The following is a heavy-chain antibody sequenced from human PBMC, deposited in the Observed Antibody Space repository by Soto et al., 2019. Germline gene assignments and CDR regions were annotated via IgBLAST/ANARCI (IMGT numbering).Heavy chain of an antibody. Sequence: EVQLVESGGGLIQPRGSLRLSCTASGFTVSSSYMSWVRQAPGKGLEWVSVIYSGGNTYYADSVKGRFTISRDNSKNTLYLQMSSLRVEDTAVYYCARRYYAMDVWGQGTTVTVSS. J-gene: IGHJ6*02. V-gene: IGHV3-53*01. CDR2: IYSGGNT. CDR1: GFTVSSSY. CDR3: ARRYYAMDV.